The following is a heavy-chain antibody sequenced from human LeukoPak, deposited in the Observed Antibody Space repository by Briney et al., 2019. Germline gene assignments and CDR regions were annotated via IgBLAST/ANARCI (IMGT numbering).Heavy chain of an antibody. D-gene: IGHD6-6*01. Sequence: GGSLRLSCAASGFTFDDYGMSWVRQAPGKGLEWVANINQDGSEIYYVDSVRGRFTISRDNAKNSLYLQLNTLRAEDAAVYYCARRYSSSSETDFDYWGQGTLVTVSS. CDR1: GFTFDDYG. CDR2: INQDGSEI. V-gene: IGHV3-7*01. CDR3: ARRYSSSSETDFDY. J-gene: IGHJ4*02.